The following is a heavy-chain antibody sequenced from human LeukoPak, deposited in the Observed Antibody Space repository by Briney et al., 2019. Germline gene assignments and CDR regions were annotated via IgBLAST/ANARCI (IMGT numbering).Heavy chain of an antibody. V-gene: IGHV1-2*02. D-gene: IGHD3-22*01. Sequence: ASVKVSCKASGYTFTDYYMHWVRQAPGQGLEWMGWINPNGGGTNYAQKFQGRVTMTRDTSFNTGYMGLSSLRSDDTAVYYCARRYHYDNSAYYYGFNHWGQGTLVTVSS. CDR1: GYTFTDYY. CDR3: ARRYHYDNSAYYYGFNH. CDR2: INPNGGGT. J-gene: IGHJ4*02.